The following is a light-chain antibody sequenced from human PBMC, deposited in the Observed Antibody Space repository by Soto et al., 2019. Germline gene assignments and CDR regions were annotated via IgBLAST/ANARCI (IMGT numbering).Light chain of an antibody. CDR3: QQYIDWPPGT. CDR1: QSVSTN. CDR2: GAS. J-gene: IGKJ1*01. Sequence: EIVMTQSPATLSVSPGERVTLSCRASQSVSTNLAWYQQKPGQAPRLLIYGASSRATGIPARFSGSGSGTEFTLTISSLQSEDFAVYYCQQYIDWPPGTFGQGTAVEIK. V-gene: IGKV3-15*01.